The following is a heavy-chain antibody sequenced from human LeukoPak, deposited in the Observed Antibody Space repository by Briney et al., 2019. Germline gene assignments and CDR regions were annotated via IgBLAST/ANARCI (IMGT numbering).Heavy chain of an antibody. CDR1: GGTFSSYA. D-gene: IGHD3-10*01. Sequence: VASVKVSCKASGGTFSSYAISWVRQAPGQGLEWMGGIIPIFGTANYAQKLQGRVTMTTDTSTSTAYMELRSLRSDDTAVYYCARVNFELLWFGELGAFDIWGQGTMVTVSS. J-gene: IGHJ3*02. V-gene: IGHV1-69*05. CDR3: ARVNFELLWFGELGAFDI. CDR2: IIPIFGTA.